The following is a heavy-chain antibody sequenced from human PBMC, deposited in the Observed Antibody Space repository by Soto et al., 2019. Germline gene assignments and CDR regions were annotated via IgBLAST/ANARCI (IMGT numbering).Heavy chain of an antibody. CDR2: ISYDGSNK. CDR1: GFTFSIYA. V-gene: IGHV3-30-3*01. D-gene: IGHD2-2*01. J-gene: IGHJ4*02. Sequence: QVQLVESGGGVVQPGRSLRLSCAASGFTFSIYAMHWVRQAPGKGLEWVAVISYDGSNKYYADYVKGRFTISRDNSKNTQYLQINSLSTEDTAVYYCARARLDTPALDYWGQGTLVTVSS. CDR3: ARARLDTPALDY.